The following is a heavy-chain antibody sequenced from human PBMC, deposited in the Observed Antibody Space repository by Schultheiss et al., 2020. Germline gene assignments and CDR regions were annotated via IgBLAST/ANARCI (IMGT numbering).Heavy chain of an antibody. CDR2: ISSSSSYI. Sequence: GGSLRLSCAASGFTFSSYSMNWVRQAPGKGLEWVSSISSSSSYIYYADSVKGRFTISRDNAKNSLYLQMNSLRDEDTAVYSCARATRTIPYAMDVWGQGTTVTVS. J-gene: IGHJ6*02. CDR3: ARATRTIPYAMDV. CDR1: GFTFSSYS. V-gene: IGHV3-21*01. D-gene: IGHD3-9*01.